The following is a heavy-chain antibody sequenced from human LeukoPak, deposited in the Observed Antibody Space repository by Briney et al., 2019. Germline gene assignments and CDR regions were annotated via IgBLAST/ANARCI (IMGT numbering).Heavy chain of an antibody. CDR1: GFTFSSYS. J-gene: IGHJ4*02. CDR3: ARDSFDTMIAAYYFDY. CDR2: ISSSSSYI. V-gene: IGHV3-21*01. Sequence: GGSLRLSCAASGFTFSSYSMNWVRQAPGKGLEWVSYISSSSSYIYYADSVKGRFTISGDNAKNSVYLQMNSLRAEDTAVYYCARDSFDTMIAAYYFDYWGQGTLVTVSS. D-gene: IGHD3-22*01.